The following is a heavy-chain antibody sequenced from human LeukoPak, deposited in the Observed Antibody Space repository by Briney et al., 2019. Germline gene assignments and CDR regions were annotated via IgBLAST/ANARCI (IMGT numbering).Heavy chain of an antibody. CDR2: IVAGGDNT. CDR3: AAGRSAYGRGNWFDP. CDR1: GFTFTNST. J-gene: IGHJ5*02. Sequence: ASVKVSCKASGFTFTNSTVQWVRQARGQRLEWIGWIVAGGDNTNYAQKFQERVTITRDMFTSTAYMELSSLRSEDTAVYYCAAGRSAYGRGNWFDPWGQGTLVTVSS. D-gene: IGHD5-12*01. V-gene: IGHV1-58*01.